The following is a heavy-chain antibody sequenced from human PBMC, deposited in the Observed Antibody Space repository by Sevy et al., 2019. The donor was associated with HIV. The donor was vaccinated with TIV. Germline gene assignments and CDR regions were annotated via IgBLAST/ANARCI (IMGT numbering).Heavy chain of an antibody. V-gene: IGHV3-30*18. CDR2: ISYHGRDK. D-gene: IGHD3-9*01. J-gene: IGHJ6*02. CDR3: AKDFTGYNGMDV. CDR1: GITFSTSG. Sequence: GGSLRLSCVVSGITFSTSGMHWVRQAPGKGLEWVAVISYHGRDKFYADSVKGRSTISRDNSKNILYLQVISLRAEDTAVYYCAKDFTGYNGMDVWGQGTMVTVSS.